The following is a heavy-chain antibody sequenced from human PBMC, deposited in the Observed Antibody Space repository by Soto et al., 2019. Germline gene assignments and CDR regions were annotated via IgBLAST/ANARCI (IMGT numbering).Heavy chain of an antibody. V-gene: IGHV3-30-3*01. CDR3: ARKRITTYFLWGALDF. CDR2: ISFDEGNK. Sequence: QVQLGESGGGGVQPGRALRLSCAASGFTLRDYALHWVRQAPGRGLECVAVISFDEGNKFYVESVKGRFTILRDNSNNTVVLQMSSLRVGATPVYFCARKRITTYFLWGALDFWGQGTMVTVSS. CDR1: GFTLRDYA. J-gene: IGHJ3*01. D-gene: IGHD4-4*01.